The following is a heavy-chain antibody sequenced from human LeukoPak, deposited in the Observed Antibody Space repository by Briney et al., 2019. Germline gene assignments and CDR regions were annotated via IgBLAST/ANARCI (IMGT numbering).Heavy chain of an antibody. V-gene: IGHV1-2*06. Sequence: ASVKVSCKAFGYTFTGYYMHWVRQAPGQGLEWMGRINPNSGGTNYAQKFQGRVTMTRDTSISTAYMELSRLRSDDTAVYYCARAMYYYDSSGYYDYWGQGTLVTVSS. CDR1: GYTFTGYY. CDR2: INPNSGGT. CDR3: ARAMYYYDSSGYYDY. J-gene: IGHJ4*02. D-gene: IGHD3-22*01.